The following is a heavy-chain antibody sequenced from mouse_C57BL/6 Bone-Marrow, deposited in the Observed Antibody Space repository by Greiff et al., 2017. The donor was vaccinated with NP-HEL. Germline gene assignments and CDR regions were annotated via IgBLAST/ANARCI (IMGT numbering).Heavy chain of an antibody. D-gene: IGHD1-1*01. Sequence: QVQLQQPGAELVMPGASVKLSCKASGYTFTSCWMHWVKQRPGQGLEWIGEIDPSDSYTNYNQKFKGKSTLTVDKSSSTAYMQLSSLTSEDSAVYYCARESPTVPYAMDYWGQGTSVTVSS. CDR3: ARESPTVPYAMDY. V-gene: IGHV1-69*01. J-gene: IGHJ4*01. CDR1: GYTFTSCW. CDR2: IDPSDSYT.